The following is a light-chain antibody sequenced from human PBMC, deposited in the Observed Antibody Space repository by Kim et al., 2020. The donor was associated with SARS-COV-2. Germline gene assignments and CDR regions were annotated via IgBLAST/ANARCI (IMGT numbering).Light chain of an antibody. CDR3: QRCNDSPRT. Sequence: CPGEEATLSCRASQSVGGDFAWEQKRPGQGPRVLIYGASTRATGIPARCSVRGGGGEFTLTISSVQSVNIAVYNCQRCNDSPRTFGEGTK. CDR2: GAS. J-gene: IGKJ1*01. V-gene: IGKV3-15*01. CDR1: QSVGGD.